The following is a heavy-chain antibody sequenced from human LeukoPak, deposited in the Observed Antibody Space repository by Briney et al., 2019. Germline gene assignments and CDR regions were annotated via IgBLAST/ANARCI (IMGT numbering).Heavy chain of an antibody. V-gene: IGHV3-74*01. J-gene: IGHJ6*02. CDR3: AKSVAIYFYYGLDV. D-gene: IGHD3-3*01. Sequence: GGSLRLSCAASGFTFTNYWMFWVRQAPGKGLVWVSGINPDGSTTTYADSVKGRFTISRDNSKNTLFLQMNSLRAEDTAPYYCAKSVAIYFYYGLDVWGQGATVTVSS. CDR2: INPDGSTT. CDR1: GFTFTNYW.